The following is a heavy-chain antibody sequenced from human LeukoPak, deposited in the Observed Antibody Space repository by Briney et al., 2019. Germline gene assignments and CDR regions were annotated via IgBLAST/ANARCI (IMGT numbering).Heavy chain of an antibody. CDR3: ARSRSYGDDAFDI. CDR2: TYYRSKWYN. Sequence: SQTLSLTCAISGDSVSSNSAAWNWIRQSPSRGLEWLGRTYYRSKWYNDYAVSVKSRITINPDTSKNQFSLKLSSVTAADTAMYYCARSRSYGDDAFDIWGQGTMVTVSS. V-gene: IGHV6-1*01. CDR1: GDSVSSNSAA. D-gene: IGHD3-10*01. J-gene: IGHJ3*02.